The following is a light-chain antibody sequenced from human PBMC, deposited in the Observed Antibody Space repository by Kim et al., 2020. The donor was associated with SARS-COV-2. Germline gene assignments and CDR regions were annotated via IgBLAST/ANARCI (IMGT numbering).Light chain of an antibody. J-gene: IGLJ3*02. CDR3: QSSDSSDTFWV. CDR1: ALPNQY. CDR2: EDT. Sequence: SYELTQPPSVTVSPGQTGRITCSGDALPNQYAYWFQQKPGQAPVLVIYEDTERPSGIPERFSGSTSGTTVTLTISGVQAEDEADYYCQSSDSSDTFWVFGGGTKLTVL. V-gene: IGLV3-25*03.